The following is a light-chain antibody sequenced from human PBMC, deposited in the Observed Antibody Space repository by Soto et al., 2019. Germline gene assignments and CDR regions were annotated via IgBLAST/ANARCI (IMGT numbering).Light chain of an antibody. J-gene: IGLJ1*01. V-gene: IGLV2-14*01. CDR3: SSYTSSSTPLV. CDR2: DVS. Sequence: QSVLTQPASVSGSPGQSITISCTGTSSDVGGYNYVSWYQQHPGKAPKLMIYDVSNRPSGVSNRFSGSKSGNTASLTISGLQAEDEADYYCSSYTSSSTPLVFGTGT. CDR1: SSDVGGYNY.